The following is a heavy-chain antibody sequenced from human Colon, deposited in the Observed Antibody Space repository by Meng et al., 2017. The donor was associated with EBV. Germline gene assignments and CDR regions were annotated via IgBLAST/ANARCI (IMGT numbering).Heavy chain of an antibody. J-gene: IGHJ4*02. Sequence: QVQRQGSGPGLGKPSQTLTLTCTVHGGSVSSGGYYWTWIGQPPGKGLEWFVHNYYSWSTFYNPSLKRRVIISIDTSKNQFSLNLRSVTAADTAVYYCARVSSGWDYFDYWGQGTLVTVSS. D-gene: IGHD6-19*01. V-gene: IGHV4-31*03. CDR1: GGSVSSGGYY. CDR3: ARVSSGWDYFDY. CDR2: NYYSWST.